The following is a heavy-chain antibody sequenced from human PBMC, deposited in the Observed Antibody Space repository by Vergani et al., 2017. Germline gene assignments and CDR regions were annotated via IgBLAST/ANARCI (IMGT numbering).Heavy chain of an antibody. CDR1: GGTFSSYA. CDR2: IIPIFGIA. V-gene: IGHV1-69*01. D-gene: IGHD3-16*01. J-gene: IGHJ2*01. CDR3: ARAVEGDGPNWYFDL. Sequence: VQLVESGAEVKKPGSSVKVSCKASGGTFSSYAISWVRQAPGQGLEWMGGIIPIFGIANYAQKFQGRVTITADESTSTVYMELSSLRSEDTAVYYCARAVEGDGPNWYFDLWGRGTLVTVSS.